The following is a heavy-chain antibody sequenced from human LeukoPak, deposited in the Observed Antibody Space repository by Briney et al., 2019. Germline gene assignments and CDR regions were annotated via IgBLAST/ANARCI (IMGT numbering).Heavy chain of an antibody. D-gene: IGHD2-8*02. CDR1: GFTFSSYG. J-gene: IGHJ3*02. CDR2: ISHDGNNK. CDR3: AREDPGHWSRRAFDI. V-gene: IGHV3-30*03. Sequence: PGGSLRLSCAASGFTFSSYGMHWVRQAPGKGLEGVAIISHDGNNKYYADSVKGRFTISRDNSKNTLYLQMNSLRAEDTAVYYCAREDPGHWSRRAFDIWGQGTMVTVSS.